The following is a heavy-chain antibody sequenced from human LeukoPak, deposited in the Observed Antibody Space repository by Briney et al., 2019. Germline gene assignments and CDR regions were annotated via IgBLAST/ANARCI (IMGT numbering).Heavy chain of an antibody. V-gene: IGHV4-39*07. CDR2: INHSGST. Sequence: SETLSLTCTVSGGSISSSSYYWGWIRQPPGKGLEWIGEINHSGSTNYNPSLKSRVTISVDTSKNQFSLKLSSVTAADTAVYYCARGGYCSSTSCYLSYLDYWGQGTLVTVSS. CDR3: ARGGYCSSTSCYLSYLDY. CDR1: GGSISSSSYY. D-gene: IGHD2-2*01. J-gene: IGHJ4*02.